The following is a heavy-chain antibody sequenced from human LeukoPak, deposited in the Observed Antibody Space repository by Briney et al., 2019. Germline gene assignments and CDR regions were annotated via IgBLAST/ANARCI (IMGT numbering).Heavy chain of an antibody. Sequence: SGPTLVNPTQTLTLTCTFSGFSLYSSGVGVGWIRQPPGKAPEWLAVIYWDDDKRYNPSLRSRLTMSKDASKSQVFLVISNMDPVDTATYYCAHRRPGHLTGWDNSYFDNWGPGTLVTVYS. V-gene: IGHV2-5*02. J-gene: IGHJ4*02. CDR3: AHRRPGHLTGWDNSYFDN. CDR1: GFSLYSSGVG. D-gene: IGHD1/OR15-1a*01. CDR2: IYWDDDK.